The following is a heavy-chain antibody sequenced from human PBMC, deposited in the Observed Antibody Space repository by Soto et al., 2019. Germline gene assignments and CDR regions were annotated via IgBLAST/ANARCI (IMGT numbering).Heavy chain of an antibody. CDR3: ARGRTVGGLFDG. CDR2: IHYSGST. D-gene: IGHD1-26*01. CDR1: DGSMSTYY. Sequence: LSLTCTISDGSMSTYYGNWIRQPPGKGLEWIGYIHYSGSTNYNPPLKSRVTISIDTSKKQFSLNLNSVTAADTAVYFCARGRTVGGLFDGSGQGTPVTVSS. J-gene: IGHJ4*02. V-gene: IGHV4-59*01.